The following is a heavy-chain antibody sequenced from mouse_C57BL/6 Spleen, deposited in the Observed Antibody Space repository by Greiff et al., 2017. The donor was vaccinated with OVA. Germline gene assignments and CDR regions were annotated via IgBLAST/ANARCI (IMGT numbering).Heavy chain of an antibody. V-gene: IGHV3-1*01. CDR2: IRYSGST. D-gene: IGHD2-3*01. CDR1: GYSITSGYD. CDR3: ARGDDGYYGYFEV. Sequence: EVKLQESGPGMVKPSQSLSLTCTVTGYSITSGYDWHWIRHFPGNKLEWMGYIRYSGSTNYNPSLKSQISLTHDTSKNDFILLLNSVTTEDAAAYYGARGDDGYYGYFEVWGTGTTVTVSS. J-gene: IGHJ1*03.